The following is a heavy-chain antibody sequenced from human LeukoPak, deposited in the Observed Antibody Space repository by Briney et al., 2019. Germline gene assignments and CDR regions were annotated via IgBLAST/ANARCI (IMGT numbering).Heavy chain of an antibody. CDR1: GGSFSGYY. CDR3: AKRGYIYCSGGSCPYYYYMDV. CDR2: INHSGST. D-gene: IGHD2-15*01. Sequence: SETLSLTCAVYGGSFSGYYWSWIRQPPGRGLEWIGEINHSGSTNYNPSLKSRVTISVDTSKNQFSLKLSSVTAADTAVYYCAKRGYIYCSGGSCPYYYYMDVWGKGTTVTVSS. J-gene: IGHJ6*03. V-gene: IGHV4-34*01.